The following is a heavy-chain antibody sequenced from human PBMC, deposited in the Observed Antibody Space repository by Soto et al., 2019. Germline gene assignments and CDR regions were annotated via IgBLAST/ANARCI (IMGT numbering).Heavy chain of an antibody. J-gene: IGHJ5*02. CDR2: IGTAGDT. CDR3: ARVVTTVRGAWFDP. D-gene: IGHD4-4*01. V-gene: IGHV3-13*01. Sequence: GGSLRLSCAASGFTFSSYDMHWVRQATGKGLEWVSAIGTAGDTYYPGSVKGRFTISRENAKNSLYLQMNSLRAGDTAVYYCARVVTTVRGAWFDPWGQGTLVTVSS. CDR1: GFTFSSYD.